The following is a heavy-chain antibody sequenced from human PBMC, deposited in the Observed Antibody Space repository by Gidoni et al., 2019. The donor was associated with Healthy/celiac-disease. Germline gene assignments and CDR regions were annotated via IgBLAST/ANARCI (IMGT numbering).Heavy chain of an antibody. V-gene: IGHV4-31*03. D-gene: IGHD6-13*01. J-gene: IGHJ6*02. CDR3: ARDVGYSSNSYYGMDV. CDR2: SYYSGST. Sequence: VQLQESGPGLVKPSPTLPLTCTVPGCPSSSVGFYRSWLRQHPGKGLEWIGYSYYSGSTYYNPSLKSRVTISVDTSKNQFSLKLSSVPAADTAVYSCARDVGYSSNSYYGMDVWGQGTTVTVSS. CDR1: GCPSSSVGFY.